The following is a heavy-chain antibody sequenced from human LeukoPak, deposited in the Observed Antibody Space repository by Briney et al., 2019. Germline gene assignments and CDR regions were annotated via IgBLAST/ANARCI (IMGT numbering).Heavy chain of an antibody. CDR3: AKVPPSITAAGNWLDP. CDR2: INPNTGGT. CDR1: GYTFTAYY. D-gene: IGHD6-13*01. J-gene: IGHJ5*02. Sequence: GASVKVSCKASGYTFTAYYIHWVRQAPGQGLEWMGRINPNTGGTNYAQKFQGRVTMTRDTSITTAYMELSRLTSDDTAIYYCAKVPPSITAAGNWLDPWGQGALVTVS. V-gene: IGHV1-2*06.